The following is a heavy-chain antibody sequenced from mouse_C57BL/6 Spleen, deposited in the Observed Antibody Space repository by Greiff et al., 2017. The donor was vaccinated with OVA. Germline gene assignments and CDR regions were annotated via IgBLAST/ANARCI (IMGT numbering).Heavy chain of an antibody. Sequence: EVKVVESGGGLVQPGGSLKLSCAASGFTFSDYGMAWVRQAPRKGPEWVAFISNLAYSISYADTVTGRFTISRANAKNTLYLEMSRLRSEDTAMYYCARRYGSSYSDWYFDVWGTGTTVTVSS. CDR2: ISNLAYSI. CDR3: ARRYGSSYSDWYFDV. D-gene: IGHD1-1*01. V-gene: IGHV5-15*01. CDR1: GFTFSDYG. J-gene: IGHJ1*03.